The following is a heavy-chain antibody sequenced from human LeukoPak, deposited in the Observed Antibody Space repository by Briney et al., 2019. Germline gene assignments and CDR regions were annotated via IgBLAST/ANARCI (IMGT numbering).Heavy chain of an antibody. J-gene: IGHJ4*02. Sequence: PGGSLRLSCAASGFTFSSCAMSWVRQAPGKGLEWVSNIIGSGERTYYADSAKGRFTISRDNSRNTLYLQMDSLRAEDTAVYYCAAPPRAGTTLFLYWGQGTLVTVSS. CDR2: IIGSGERT. V-gene: IGHV3-23*01. D-gene: IGHD1-1*01. CDR3: AAPPRAGTTLFLY. CDR1: GFTFSSCA.